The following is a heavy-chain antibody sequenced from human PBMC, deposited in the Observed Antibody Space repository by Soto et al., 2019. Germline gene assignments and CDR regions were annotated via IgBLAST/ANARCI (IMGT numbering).Heavy chain of an antibody. CDR3: ARFDTWGAFDI. D-gene: IGHD3-16*01. V-gene: IGHV4-59*08. CDR2: IYYSGST. J-gene: IGHJ3*02. Sequence: SETLSLTCTVSGDSISSSYWSWIRQPPGKGLEWIGYIYYSGSTNYNPSLKSRVTISVDTSKNQFSLKLSSVTAADTAVYYCARFDTWGAFDIWGQGTMVTVSS. CDR1: GDSISSSY.